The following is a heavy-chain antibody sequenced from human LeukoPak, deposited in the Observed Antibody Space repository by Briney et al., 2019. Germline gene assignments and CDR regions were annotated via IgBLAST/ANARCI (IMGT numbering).Heavy chain of an antibody. D-gene: IGHD3-10*01. CDR2: IIPIFGTA. CDR3: ASYYYGSGRSERDYYMDV. V-gene: IGHV1-69*13. J-gene: IGHJ6*03. Sequence: SVKVSCKASVGTFSSYAISWVRQAPRQGLEWMGGIIPIFGTANYAQKFQGRVTITADESTSTAYMELSSLRSEDTAVYYCASYYYGSGRSERDYYMDVWGKGNTVTISS. CDR1: VGTFSSYA.